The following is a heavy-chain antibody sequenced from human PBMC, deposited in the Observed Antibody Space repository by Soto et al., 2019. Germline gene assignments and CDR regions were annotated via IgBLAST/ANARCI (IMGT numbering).Heavy chain of an antibody. D-gene: IGHD2-15*01. J-gene: IGHJ4*02. V-gene: IGHV4-4*02. Sequence: QVQLQESGPGLVKPSGTLSLTCAVSGVSISSHDWWTWVRQPPGKGLEWIGESHQSGNTNYNSSRESRVTTSLDKSKNQLSLQLSSVTVADTAVYYCVTRGSGWLYWGQGTLVTVSS. CDR3: VTRGSGWLY. CDR2: SHQSGNT. CDR1: GVSISSHDW.